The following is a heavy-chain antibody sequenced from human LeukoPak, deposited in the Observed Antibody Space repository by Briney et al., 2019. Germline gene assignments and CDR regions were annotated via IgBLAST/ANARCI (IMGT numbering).Heavy chain of an antibody. CDR2: ISGSGGST. Sequence: PGGSLRLSCAASGFTFSSYGMSWVRQAPGKGLEWVSAISGSGGSTYYADSVKGRFTISTDNSKNTLYLQMNSLRAEDTAVYYCARSLSSRFSGPRRPYYFDSWGQGTLVTVSS. D-gene: IGHD3-16*02. J-gene: IGHJ4*02. CDR1: GFTFSSYG. CDR3: ARSLSSRFSGPRRPYYFDS. V-gene: IGHV3-23*01.